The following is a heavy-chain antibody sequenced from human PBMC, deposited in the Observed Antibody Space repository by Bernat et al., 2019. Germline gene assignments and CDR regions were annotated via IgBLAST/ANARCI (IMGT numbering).Heavy chain of an antibody. CDR3: ARGAMLSWFDP. D-gene: IGHD2-8*01. J-gene: IGHJ5*02. CDR1: GFTFSSYE. Sequence: ELQLVESGGGLVQPGGSLRLSCAASGFTFSSYEMNWVRQAPGKGLEWVSYISSSGSTIYYADSVKGRFTISRDNAKNSLYLQMNSLRAEDTAVYYCARGAMLSWFDPWGQGTLVTVSS. V-gene: IGHV3-48*03. CDR2: ISSSGSTI.